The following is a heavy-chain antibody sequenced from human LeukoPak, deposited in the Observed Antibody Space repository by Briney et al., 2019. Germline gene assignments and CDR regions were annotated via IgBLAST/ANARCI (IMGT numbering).Heavy chain of an antibody. Sequence: KPSETLSLTCTVSGGSISSTSYYWGWIRQPPGKGLEWIGYIYYSGSTYYNPSLKSRVTISVDTSKNQFSLKLSSVTAADTAVYYCAGGGNQDYWGQGTLVTVSS. V-gene: IGHV4-61*05. J-gene: IGHJ4*02. D-gene: IGHD4-23*01. CDR2: IYYSGST. CDR3: AGGGNQDY. CDR1: GGSISSTSYY.